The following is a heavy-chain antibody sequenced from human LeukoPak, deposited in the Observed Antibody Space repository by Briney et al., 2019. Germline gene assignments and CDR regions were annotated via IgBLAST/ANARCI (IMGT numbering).Heavy chain of an antibody. CDR2: IYYSGST. Sequence: SETLSLTCTVSGGSISSSSYYWGWIRQPRGKGLEWIGSIYYSGSTYYSPSLKSRVTISVDTATNQFSLKLRSVTAADTAVYYCARDFSAAFDIWGQGTMVTVSS. CDR1: GGSISSSSYY. V-gene: IGHV4-39*07. D-gene: IGHD2/OR15-2a*01. CDR3: ARDFSAAFDI. J-gene: IGHJ3*02.